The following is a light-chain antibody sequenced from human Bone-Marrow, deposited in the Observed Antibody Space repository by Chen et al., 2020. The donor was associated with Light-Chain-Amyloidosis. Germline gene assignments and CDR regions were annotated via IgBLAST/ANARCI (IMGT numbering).Light chain of an antibody. Sequence: DIQMTQSPSSLSASVGDRVTITCQASQDIGRYLNWYQQNPGKVPDLLIFDASNLETGVPSRFSGSGSGTDFTLTISSLQPEDIATYYCQQYENFPITFGGGTKVDIK. V-gene: IGKV1-33*01. CDR1: QDIGRY. CDR2: DAS. CDR3: QQYENFPIT. J-gene: IGKJ4*01.